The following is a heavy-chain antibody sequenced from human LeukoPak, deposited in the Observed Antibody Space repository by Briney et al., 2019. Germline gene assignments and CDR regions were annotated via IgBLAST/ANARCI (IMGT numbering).Heavy chain of an antibody. J-gene: IGHJ6*04. CDR1: GFTFSAYY. CDR3: ATETRYCTSTSCSYYYGMDV. D-gene: IGHD2-2*01. CDR2: ISGSGSYT. Sequence: GGSLRLSCAASGFTFSAYYMTWIRQAPGKGLEWVSYISGSGSYTNYADSVKGRFTISRDNAKNSLFLQMNSLRAEDTAVYYCATETRYCTSTSCSYYYGMDVWGKGTTVSVSS. V-gene: IGHV3-11*06.